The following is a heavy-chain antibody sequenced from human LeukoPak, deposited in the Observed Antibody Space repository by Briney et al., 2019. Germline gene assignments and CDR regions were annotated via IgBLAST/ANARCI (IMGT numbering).Heavy chain of an antibody. Sequence: SGGSLRLSCAASGFTFSTYSMNWVRQAPGKGLEWVSSISSRSSYINYVDSVKGRFTISRDNAKNSLYLQMNSLRVEDTAIYYCARDQLPIAGARQYNWFDPWGQGTLVTVSS. CDR2: ISSRSSYI. CDR3: ARDQLPIAGARQYNWFDP. J-gene: IGHJ5*02. V-gene: IGHV3-21*04. D-gene: IGHD1-1*01. CDR1: GFTFSTYS.